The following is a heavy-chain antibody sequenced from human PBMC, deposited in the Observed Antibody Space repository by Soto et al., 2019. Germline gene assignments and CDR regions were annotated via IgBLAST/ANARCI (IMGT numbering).Heavy chain of an antibody. CDR1: GGSISSGDYY. CDR3: ALKKRAATAFDS. J-gene: IGHJ4*02. CDR2: IYYSGYT. V-gene: IGHV4-39*01. Sequence: SETLSLSCTVSGGSISSGDYYWSLIRQPPGKGLEWIGSIYYSGYTYYNPSLKSRVTISADTSKNQLSLKLSSVTAADTAVYYCALKKRAATAFDSWGQGTLVTVSS. D-gene: IGHD1-26*01.